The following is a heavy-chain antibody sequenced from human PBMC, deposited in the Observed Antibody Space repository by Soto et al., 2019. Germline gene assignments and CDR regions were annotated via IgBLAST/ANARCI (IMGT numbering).Heavy chain of an antibody. Sequence: RRVRKTYGKGLEWVGRSRSKANSYATAYAASVKGRFTISRDDSKNTAYLQMNSLKTEDTAVYYCAKELDSSWYVSRYYYYGMGVCGQGTTVTVSS. CDR2: SRSKANSYAT. CDR3: AKELDSSWYVSRYYYYGMGV. J-gene: IGHJ6*02. D-gene: IGHD6-13*01. V-gene: IGHV3-73*01.